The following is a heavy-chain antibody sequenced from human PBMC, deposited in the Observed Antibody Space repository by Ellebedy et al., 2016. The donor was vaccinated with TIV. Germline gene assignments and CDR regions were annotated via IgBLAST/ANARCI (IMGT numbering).Heavy chain of an antibody. J-gene: IGHJ4*02. CDR1: GGTFSSFA. Sequence: SVKVSCKASGGTFSSFAISWVRQAPGQGLEWMGGIIGMFGTASYAQKFLARVTITADEFTSTAYMAMSSLRSEDTAVYYCARHSGYHAISYLAYWGQGTLVTVSS. V-gene: IGHV1-69*13. D-gene: IGHD5-12*01. CDR2: IIGMFGTA. CDR3: ARHSGYHAISYLAY.